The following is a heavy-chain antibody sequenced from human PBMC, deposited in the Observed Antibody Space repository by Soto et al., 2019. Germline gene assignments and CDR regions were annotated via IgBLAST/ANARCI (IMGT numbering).Heavy chain of an antibody. D-gene: IGHD3-16*01. Sequence: QVQLVQSGAEVKKPGASVKVSCKASGYTFTSYGISWVRQAPGQGLEWMGWISAYNGKTNYAQKLQGRVTMTTDTSTSTAYMELRSLRSDDTAVYYCARDGALGENYYDYGMDVWGQGTTVTVSS. V-gene: IGHV1-18*01. CDR2: ISAYNGKT. J-gene: IGHJ6*02. CDR1: GYTFTSYG. CDR3: ARDGALGENYYDYGMDV.